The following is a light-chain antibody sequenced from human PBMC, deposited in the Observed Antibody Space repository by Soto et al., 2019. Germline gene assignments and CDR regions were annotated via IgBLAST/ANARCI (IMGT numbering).Light chain of an antibody. CDR2: QDS. CDR1: KLGDKY. J-gene: IGLJ2*01. Sequence: SYELTQPPSVSVSPGQTASITCSGDKLGDKYACWYQQKPGQSPVLVIYQDSKRPSGIPERFSGSNSGNTATLTISGTQAMDEADYYCQAWDSSLVVFGGGTKVPVL. V-gene: IGLV3-1*01. CDR3: QAWDSSLVV.